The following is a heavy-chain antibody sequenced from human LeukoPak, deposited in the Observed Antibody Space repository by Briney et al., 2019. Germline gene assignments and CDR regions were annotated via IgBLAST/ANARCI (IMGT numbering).Heavy chain of an antibody. Sequence: SETLSLTCTVSGGSISSYYWSWIRQPPGKGLEWTGYIYYSGSTNYNPSLKSRVTISVDTSKNQFSLKLSSVTAADTAVYYCARDQGSRWFDPWGQGTLVTVSS. CDR2: IYYSGST. J-gene: IGHJ5*02. CDR3: ARDQGSRWFDP. V-gene: IGHV4-59*01. CDR1: GGSISSYY.